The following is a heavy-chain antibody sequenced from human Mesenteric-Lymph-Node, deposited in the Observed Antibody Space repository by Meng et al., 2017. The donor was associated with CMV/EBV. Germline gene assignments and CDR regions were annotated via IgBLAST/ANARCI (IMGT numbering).Heavy chain of an antibody. Sequence: GESLKISCAASGFTFGSPWMHWVRQSPGKGLVWVARINGVGSTTTYADSVKGRFTISRDNAKNRLNLQMSSLRAEDTAIYYCARDRSPYGMDLWGQGTAVTVSS. V-gene: IGHV3-74*03. J-gene: IGHJ6*02. CDR2: INGVGSTT. CDR1: GFTFGSPW. D-gene: IGHD1-26*01. CDR3: ARDRSPYGMDL.